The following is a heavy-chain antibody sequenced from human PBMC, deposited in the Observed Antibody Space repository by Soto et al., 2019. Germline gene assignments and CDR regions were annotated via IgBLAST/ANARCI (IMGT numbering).Heavy chain of an antibody. V-gene: IGHV4-34*01. CDR3: ARGVRYCSGGSCYPYYYYCCMDV. CDR1: GGSFSGYY. Sequence: QVQLQQWGAGLLKPSETLSLTCAVYGGSFSGYYWSWIRQPPGKGLEWIGEINHSGSTNYNPSLKSRVTISVDTSKNQFSLKLSSVTAADTAVYYCARGVRYCSGGSCYPYYYYCCMDVWGQGTTVTVSS. D-gene: IGHD2-15*01. CDR2: INHSGST. J-gene: IGHJ6*02.